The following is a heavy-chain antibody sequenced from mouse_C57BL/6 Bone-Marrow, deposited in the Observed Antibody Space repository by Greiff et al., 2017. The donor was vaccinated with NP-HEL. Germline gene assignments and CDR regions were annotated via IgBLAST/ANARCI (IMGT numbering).Heavy chain of an antibody. J-gene: IGHJ3*01. CDR1: GYTFTDYY. CDR2: INPNNGGT. Sequence: EVQLQQSGPELVKPGASVKISCKASGYTFTDYYMNWVKQSHGKSLEWIGDINPNNGGTSYNQKFKGKATLTVDKSSSTAYMELRSLTSEDSAVYYCARSFYDYDLFAYWGQGTLVTVSA. V-gene: IGHV1-26*01. CDR3: ARSFYDYDLFAY. D-gene: IGHD2-4*01.